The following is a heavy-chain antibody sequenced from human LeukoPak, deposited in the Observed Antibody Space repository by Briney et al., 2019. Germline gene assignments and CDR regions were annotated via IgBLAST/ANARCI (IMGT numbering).Heavy chain of an antibody. V-gene: IGHV3-48*04. D-gene: IGHD3-10*01. CDR3: ARYVHYYGSAGMDV. Sequence: GGSLRLSCAASGFIFSSYSMNWVRQAPGKGLEWVSYISSSSSTIYYADSVKGRFTISRDNAKNSLYLQMNSLRAEDTAVYYCARYVHYYGSAGMDVWGQGTTVTVSS. CDR2: ISSSSSTI. J-gene: IGHJ6*02. CDR1: GFIFSSYS.